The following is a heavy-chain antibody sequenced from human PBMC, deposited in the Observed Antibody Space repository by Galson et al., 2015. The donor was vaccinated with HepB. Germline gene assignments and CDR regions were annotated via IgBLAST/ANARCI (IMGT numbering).Heavy chain of an antibody. CDR3: ARQSPTEDAEVVPTTIVRSDYYGMDV. Sequence: SVKVSCKASGYTFTMYAMHWVRQAPGQGLEWMGWISGDNGNTDYAQKVQGRVIMTTDTSTNTVYMQLTSLRSDDTAVYFCARQSPTEDAEVVPTTIVRSDYYGMDVWGQGTTVTVSS. V-gene: IGHV1-18*01. CDR2: ISGDNGNT. J-gene: IGHJ6*02. CDR1: GYTFTMYA. D-gene: IGHD2-2*02.